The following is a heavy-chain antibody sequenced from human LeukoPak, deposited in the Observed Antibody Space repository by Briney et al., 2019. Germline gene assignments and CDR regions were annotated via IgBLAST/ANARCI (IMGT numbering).Heavy chain of an antibody. V-gene: IGHV3-33*01. J-gene: IGHJ6*03. CDR1: GFTFSSYG. D-gene: IGHD1-1*01. CDR3: ARSAQLGYYYYMDV. Sequence: AGGSLRLSCAASGFTFSSYGMHWVRQAPGKGLEWVAVIWYDGSNKYYADSVKGRFTISRDNSKNTLYLQMNSLRAEDTAVYYCARSAQLGYYYYMDVWGKGTTVTVSS. CDR2: IWYDGSNK.